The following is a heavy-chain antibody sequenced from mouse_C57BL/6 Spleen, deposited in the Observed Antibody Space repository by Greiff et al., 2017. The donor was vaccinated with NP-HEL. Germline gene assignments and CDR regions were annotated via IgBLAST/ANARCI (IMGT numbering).Heavy chain of an antibody. Sequence: QVQLQQSGTELVKPGASVKLSCKASGYTFTSYWMHWVKQRPGQGLEWIGNINPSNGGTNYNEKFKSKATLTVDKSSSTAYMQLSSLTSEDSAVYYGARERSGSSYNYAMDYWGQGTSVTVSS. CDR1: GYTFTSYW. CDR3: ARERSGSSYNYAMDY. D-gene: IGHD1-1*01. CDR2: INPSNGGT. V-gene: IGHV1-53*01. J-gene: IGHJ4*01.